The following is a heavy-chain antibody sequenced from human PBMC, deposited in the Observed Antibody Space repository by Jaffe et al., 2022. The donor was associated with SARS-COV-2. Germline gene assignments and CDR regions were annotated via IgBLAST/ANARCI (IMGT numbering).Heavy chain of an antibody. V-gene: IGHV5-51*01. J-gene: IGHJ3*02. D-gene: IGHD3-22*01. CDR2: IYPGDSDT. Sequence: EVQLVQSGAEVKKPGESLKISCKGSGYSFTSYWIGWVRQMPGKGLEWMGIIYPGDSDTRYSPSFQGQVTISADKSISTAYLQWSSLKASDTAMYYCARWSGDSSGLRQLDAFDIWGQGTMVTVSS. CDR1: GYSFTSYW. CDR3: ARWSGDSSGLRQLDAFDI.